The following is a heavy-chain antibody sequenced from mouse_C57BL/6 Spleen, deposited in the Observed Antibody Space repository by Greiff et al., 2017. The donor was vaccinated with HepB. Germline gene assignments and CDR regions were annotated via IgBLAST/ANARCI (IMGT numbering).Heavy chain of an antibody. D-gene: IGHD2-5*01. CDR2: IHPNSGST. Sequence: QVQLQQPGAELVKPGASVKLSCKASGYTFTSYWMHWVKQRPGQGLEWIGMIHPNSGSTNYNEKFKSKATLTVDKSSSTAYMQLSSLTSEDSAVYYCARWSYSNYERGDYWGQGTTLTVSS. V-gene: IGHV1-64*01. CDR1: GYTFTSYW. J-gene: IGHJ2*01. CDR3: ARWSYSNYERGDY.